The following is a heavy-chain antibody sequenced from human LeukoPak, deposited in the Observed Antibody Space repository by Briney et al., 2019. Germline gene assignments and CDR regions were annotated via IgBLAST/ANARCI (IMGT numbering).Heavy chain of an antibody. J-gene: IGHJ4*02. CDR3: ARRGWNYYFDY. Sequence: SETLSLTCPVSGGSVSSSRYYWGWIRQPPGKGLEWIGSIYYSGSTYYNPSLKSRVTISVDTSKNQFSLKLSSVTAADTAVYYCARRGWNYYFDYWGQGTLVTVSS. CDR1: GGSVSSSRYY. D-gene: IGHD1-7*01. V-gene: IGHV4-39*01. CDR2: IYYSGST.